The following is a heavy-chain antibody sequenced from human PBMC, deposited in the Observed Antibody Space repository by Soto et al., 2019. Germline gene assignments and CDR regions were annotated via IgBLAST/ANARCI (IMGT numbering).Heavy chain of an antibody. D-gene: IGHD3-16*02. CDR3: ARYRRDSASELDH. J-gene: IGHJ4*02. Sequence: GGSLRLSCAASGFTFSTYWMSWVRQAPGKGLEWVANIKHDGSEKYYVDSVKGRFTISRDNAKNSLYLQMNSLRAEDTAVYYRARYRRDSASELDHWGQGILVTVSS. V-gene: IGHV3-7*05. CDR2: IKHDGSEK. CDR1: GFTFSTYW.